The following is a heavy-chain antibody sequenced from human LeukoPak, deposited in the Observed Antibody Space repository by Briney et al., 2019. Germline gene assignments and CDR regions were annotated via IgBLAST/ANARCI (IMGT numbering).Heavy chain of an antibody. CDR3: ARDHCSSTSCYSWFDP. CDR2: MNPNSGNT. V-gene: IGHV1-8*01. Sequence: ASVKVSCKAPGYTFTSYDINWVRQATGQGLEWMGWMNPNSGNTGYAQKFQGRVTMTRDTSISTAYMELSRLRSDDTAVCYCARDHCSSTSCYSWFDPWGQGTPVTVSS. D-gene: IGHD2-2*02. J-gene: IGHJ5*02. CDR1: GYTFTSYD.